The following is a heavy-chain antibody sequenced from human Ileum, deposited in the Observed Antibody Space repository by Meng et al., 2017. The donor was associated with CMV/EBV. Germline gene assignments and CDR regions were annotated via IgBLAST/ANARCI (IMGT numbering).Heavy chain of an antibody. V-gene: IGHV4-34*01. CDR3: ARGTYCSGSSCPLRY. Sequence: YGVSFRGYYWGWIRQPPGKGLEWIGEINHSGSTNYNPSLKSRVTISVDTSKNQFSLRLSSVTAADTAVYYCARGTYCSGSSCPLRYWGQGTLVTVSS. D-gene: IGHD2-15*01. CDR1: GVSFRGYY. J-gene: IGHJ4*02. CDR2: INHSGST.